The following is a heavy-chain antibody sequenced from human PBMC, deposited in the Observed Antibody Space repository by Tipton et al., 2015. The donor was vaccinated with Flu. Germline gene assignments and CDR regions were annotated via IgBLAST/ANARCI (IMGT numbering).Heavy chain of an antibody. D-gene: IGHD4-11*01. V-gene: IGHV4-61*05. CDR2: SHHTGST. CDR1: GGSIRSSTDY. Sequence: TLSLTCAVSGGSIRSSTDYWGWIRQSPGKGLEWIGNSHHTGSTYRNPSLKSRVIISVDRSKNQFSLKLTSVTAADTAVYYCARRDFSNYVSEPKNWFDPWGQGTLVTVSS. CDR3: ARRDFSNYVSEPKNWFDP. J-gene: IGHJ5*02.